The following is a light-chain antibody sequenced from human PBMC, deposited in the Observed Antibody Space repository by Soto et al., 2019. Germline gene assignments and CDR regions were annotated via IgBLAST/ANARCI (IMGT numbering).Light chain of an antibody. J-gene: IGKJ5*01. Sequence: DIVMTQTPLSLSVTPGQPASISCKSSQSLLHSDGKTFFYWYLQRPGQPPQLLIYEVSNRFSAVPDRFSGSGSGTDFTLKISRVEAEDVGVYHCMETTHAPPITFGQGTRLEIK. CDR3: METTHAPPIT. CDR2: EVS. V-gene: IGKV2D-29*01. CDR1: QSLLHSDGKTF.